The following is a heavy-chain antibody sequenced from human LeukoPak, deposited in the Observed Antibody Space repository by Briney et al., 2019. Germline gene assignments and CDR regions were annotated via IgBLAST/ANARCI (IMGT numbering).Heavy chain of an antibody. CDR1: GFTFSSYA. CDR3: VRDYNWGFDY. V-gene: IGHV3-23*01. D-gene: IGHD1-1*01. CDR2: ISGSGGST. J-gene: IGHJ4*02. Sequence: GGSLRLSCAASGFTFSSYAMSWVRQAPGKGLRWVSAISGSGGSTYYADSVKGRFTVSRDNSKNNVYLQMYSLRVEDTSIYYCVRDYNWGFDYWGQGTVVTVSS.